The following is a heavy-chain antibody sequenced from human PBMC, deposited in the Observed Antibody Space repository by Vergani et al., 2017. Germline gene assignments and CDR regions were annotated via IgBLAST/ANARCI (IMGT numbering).Heavy chain of an antibody. Sequence: EVQLVQPGAEVKTPGESLKISCKGSGYSFTSYWIGWVRQMPGKGLEWMGIIYPGDSDTRYSPSFQGQVTISADKSISTAYLQWSSLKASDTAMYYCARQKGQLERLDYFDYWGQGTLVTVSS. D-gene: IGHD1-1*01. CDR1: GYSFTSYW. V-gene: IGHV5-51*01. J-gene: IGHJ4*02. CDR3: ARQKGQLERLDYFDY. CDR2: IYPGDSDT.